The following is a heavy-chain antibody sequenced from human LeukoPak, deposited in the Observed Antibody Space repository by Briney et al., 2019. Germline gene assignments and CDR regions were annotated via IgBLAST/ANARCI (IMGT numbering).Heavy chain of an antibody. J-gene: IGHJ6*02. CDR2: IYTRGST. CDR3: ARDWYACASCTPPYHYNGMDV. CDR1: GGSITSYY. D-gene: IGHD2-2*01. Sequence: PSETLSLTCTVSGGSITSYYWSWIRQPAGKGLEWIGHIYTRGSTNYNPFLKSRVTMSVDTSNNQFSLKLSSVTAADTAVYYCARDWYACASCTPPYHYNGMDVWGQGTTVTVSS. V-gene: IGHV4-4*07.